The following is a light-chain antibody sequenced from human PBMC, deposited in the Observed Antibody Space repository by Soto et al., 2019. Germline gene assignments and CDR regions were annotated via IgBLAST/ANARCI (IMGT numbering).Light chain of an antibody. V-gene: IGKV3-11*01. CDR3: QQRSNWPIT. CDR1: QSVSRY. CDR2: DAS. Sequence: IVLTQSPATLSLSPGERTTLSCRASQSVSRYLAWYHQKPGQAPRLLIYDASNRATGVPARISGSGPGTDFTLTISRLEPEDFAVYYCQQRSNWPITFGQGTRLEIK. J-gene: IGKJ5*01.